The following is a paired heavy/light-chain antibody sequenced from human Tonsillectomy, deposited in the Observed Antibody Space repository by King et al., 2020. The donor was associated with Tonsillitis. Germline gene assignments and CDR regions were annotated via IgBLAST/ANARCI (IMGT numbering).Heavy chain of an antibody. Sequence: QVQLVESGGGVVQPGGSLRLSCAASGFKFRSYGMHWVRQAPGKGPEWVAFARFDDSNNKYADSVQGRFTISRDNSNNILYLQMNSLRIEDTGVYYCAKNPGYTSSWYFDQWGQGTLVTVSS. CDR1: GFKFRSYG. CDR3: AKNPGYTSSWYFDQ. V-gene: IGHV3-30*02. J-gene: IGHJ4*02. D-gene: IGHD6-13*01. CDR2: ARFDDSNN.
Light chain of an antibody. CDR3: QQSYNACS. CDR2: AAS. J-gene: IGKJ4*01. CDR1: QSISDS. Sequence: DIQMTQSPSSLSASIGDRVTITCRASQSISDSLIWYQQQPGKAPRLLIYAASTLQSGVPSRFSGSGSGTDFSLTISSLQPEDFATYYCQQSYNACSFGGGTRVDMK. V-gene: IGKV1-39*01.